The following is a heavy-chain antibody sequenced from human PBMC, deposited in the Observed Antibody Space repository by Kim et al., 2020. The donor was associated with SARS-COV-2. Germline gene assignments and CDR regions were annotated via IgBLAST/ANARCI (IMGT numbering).Heavy chain of an antibody. D-gene: IGHD1-26*01. CDR2: IGSGGTT. Sequence: GGSLRLSCAASGFTFSSYGMAWVRQAPGKGLEWVYVIGSGGTTYYADSVKGRFTISRDNSKNTLHLQMNSLRAEDTAEYYCAKGLISGATYYFDYWGQGT. CDR1: GFTFSSYG. V-gene: IGHV3-23*01. CDR3: AKGLISGATYYFDY. J-gene: IGHJ4*02.